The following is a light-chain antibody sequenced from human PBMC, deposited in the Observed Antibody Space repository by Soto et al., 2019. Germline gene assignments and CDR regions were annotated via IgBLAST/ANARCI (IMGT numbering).Light chain of an antibody. V-gene: IGKV1-27*01. CDR2: AAS. Sequence: DVQMTQSPSSLSASVGDTVTITCRASQGIAFYLAWFQQRPGKAPNLLISAASNLQSGVPSRFSGSGSGTDFTLTISSLQPEDVATSYSQKYETAQFTFGHGSRVEVK. J-gene: IGKJ3*01. CDR3: QKYETAQFT. CDR1: QGIAFY.